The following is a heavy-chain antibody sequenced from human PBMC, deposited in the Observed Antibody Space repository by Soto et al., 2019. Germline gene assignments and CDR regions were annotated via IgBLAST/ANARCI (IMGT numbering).Heavy chain of an antibody. D-gene: IGHD6-6*01. CDR1: GFSLSTSGVG. V-gene: IGHV2-5*02. CDR3: AHNKVSSSSYDY. Sequence: QITLKESGPTLVKPTQTLTLTCTFSGFSLSTSGVGVGWIRQPPGKALEWLVLIYWDDDKRYSPSLKNRLTITKDTSKNQVVLTMTNMDPVDTATYYCAHNKVSSSSYDYWGQGTLVTVSS. J-gene: IGHJ4*02. CDR2: IYWDDDK.